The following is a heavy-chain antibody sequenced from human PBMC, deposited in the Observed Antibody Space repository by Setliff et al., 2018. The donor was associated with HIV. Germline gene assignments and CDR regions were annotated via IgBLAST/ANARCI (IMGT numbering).Heavy chain of an antibody. Sequence: GGSLRLSCAASGFTFSSYWMHWVRQAPGKGPVWVSRINSDGSSTSYADSVKGRFTISRDNAKNTLYLQMNSLRAEDTAVYYCAKTPSSGWYSLYLDYWGQGTLVTVSS. J-gene: IGHJ4*02. D-gene: IGHD6-19*01. CDR1: GFTFSSYW. CDR2: INSDGSST. V-gene: IGHV3-74*01. CDR3: AKTPSSGWYSLYLDY.